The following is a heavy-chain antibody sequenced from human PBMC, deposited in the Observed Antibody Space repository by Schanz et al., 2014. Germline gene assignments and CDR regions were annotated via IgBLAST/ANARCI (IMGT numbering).Heavy chain of an antibody. CDR1: GFTFSSYG. V-gene: IGHV3-33*06. Sequence: QVQLVESGGGVVQPGGSLRLSCAASGFTFSSYGMHWVRQAPGKGLEWVAIIWYDGSNKFYADSVKGRFTISRDNSKNTLFLQMSSLRAEDTAVYYCAKDQGSYDSGSYSDFDYWGQGTLAAVSS. CDR2: IWYDGSNK. D-gene: IGHD3-10*01. CDR3: AKDQGSYDSGSYSDFDY. J-gene: IGHJ4*02.